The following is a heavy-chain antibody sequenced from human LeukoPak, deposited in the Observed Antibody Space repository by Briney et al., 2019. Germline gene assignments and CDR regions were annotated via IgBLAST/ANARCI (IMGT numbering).Heavy chain of an antibody. Sequence: ASVKVSCKASGYTFTGYYMHWVRQAPGQGLEWMGWINPNSGGTNYAQKFQGRATMTRDTSISTAYMKLSRLRSDDTAVYYCARDVETYYDILTGANFDYWGQGTLVTVSS. CDR2: INPNSGGT. V-gene: IGHV1-2*02. J-gene: IGHJ4*02. D-gene: IGHD3-9*01. CDR3: ARDVETYYDILTGANFDY. CDR1: GYTFTGYY.